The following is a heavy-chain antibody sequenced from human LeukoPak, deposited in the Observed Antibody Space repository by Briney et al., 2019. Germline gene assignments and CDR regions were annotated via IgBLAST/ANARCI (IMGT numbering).Heavy chain of an antibody. CDR3: ARGQGTVTTH. D-gene: IGHD4-11*01. Sequence: KPSETLSLTCAVSGGSFSGYYWTWIRQPPGKGLEWIGEISHSGSANYNPSLMSRVTISLDTSKNHFSLNLSSVTAADTAVYYCARGQGTVTTHWGQGTLVTVSS. J-gene: IGHJ4*02. CDR1: GGSFSGYY. V-gene: IGHV4-34*01. CDR2: ISHSGSA.